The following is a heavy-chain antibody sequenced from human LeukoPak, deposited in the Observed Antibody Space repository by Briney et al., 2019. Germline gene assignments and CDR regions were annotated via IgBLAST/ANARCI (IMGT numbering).Heavy chain of an antibody. CDR2: ISSSGSAI. CDR3: ARGGSLGY. CDR1: GFTFSSYE. V-gene: IGHV3-48*03. Sequence: PGGSLSLSCAASGFTFSSYEMNWVRQAPGKGLEWVSKISSSGSAIYYADSVKGRFTISRDNAKSTLYLQMNSLRAEDTAVYYCARGGSLGYWSQGTLVTVSS. J-gene: IGHJ4*02. D-gene: IGHD6-19*01.